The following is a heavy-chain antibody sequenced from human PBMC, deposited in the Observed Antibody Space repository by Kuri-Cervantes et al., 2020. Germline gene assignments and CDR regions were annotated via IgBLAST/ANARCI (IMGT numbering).Heavy chain of an antibody. V-gene: IGHV1-2*04. Sequence: ASVKVSCKASGYTFTGYYMHWARQAPGQGLEWMGWINPNSGGTNYAQKLQGWVTMTRDTSISTAYMELSRLRSDDTAVYYCARGGHGSRLYYFDYWGQGTLVTVSS. CDR3: ARGGHGSRLYYFDY. CDR2: INPNSGGT. CDR1: GYTFTGYY. D-gene: IGHD4/OR15-4a*01. J-gene: IGHJ4*02.